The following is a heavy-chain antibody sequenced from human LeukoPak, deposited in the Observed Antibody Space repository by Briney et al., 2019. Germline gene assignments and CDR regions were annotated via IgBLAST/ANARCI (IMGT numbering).Heavy chain of an antibody. D-gene: IGHD5-18*01. Sequence: ASVKVSCKASGGTFSSYAISWVRQAPGQGLEWMGRINPNSGGTNYAQKFQGRVTMTRDTSISTAYMELSRLRSDDTAVYYCAKLYSYGLGFDYWGQGTLVTVSS. CDR2: INPNSGGT. CDR1: GGTFSSYA. CDR3: AKLYSYGLGFDY. V-gene: IGHV1-2*06. J-gene: IGHJ4*02.